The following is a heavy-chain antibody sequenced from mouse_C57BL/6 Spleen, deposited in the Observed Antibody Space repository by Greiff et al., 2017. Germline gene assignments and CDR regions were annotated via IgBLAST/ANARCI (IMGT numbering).Heavy chain of an antibody. J-gene: IGHJ2*01. CDR3: TRKLLYY. Sequence: SGAELVRPGASVTLSCKASGYTFTDYEMHWVKQTPVHGLEWIGAIDPETGGTAYNQKFKGKAILTADKSSSTAYMELRSLTSEDSAVYYCTRKLLYYWGQGTTLTVSS. V-gene: IGHV1-15*01. CDR2: IDPETGGT. CDR1: GYTFTDYE.